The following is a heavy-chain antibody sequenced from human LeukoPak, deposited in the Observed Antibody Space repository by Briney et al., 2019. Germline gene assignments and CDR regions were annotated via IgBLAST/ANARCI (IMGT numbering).Heavy chain of an antibody. D-gene: IGHD2-15*01. CDR2: ISSSSSTI. J-gene: IGHJ4*02. Sequence: GGSLRLSCAASGFTFSSYSMNWVRQAPGKGLEWVSYISSSSSTIYYADSVKGRFTISRDNAKKSLNLQMNSLRADDTAVYYCARSMQDSLATLDYWGQGTLVTVSS. V-gene: IGHV3-48*04. CDR1: GFTFSSYS. CDR3: ARSMQDSLATLDY.